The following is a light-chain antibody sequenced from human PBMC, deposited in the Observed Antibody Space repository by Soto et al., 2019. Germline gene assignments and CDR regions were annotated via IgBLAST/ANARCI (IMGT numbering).Light chain of an antibody. V-gene: IGKV3-20*01. CDR3: QQYGTSPLMYT. CDR2: GAS. CDR1: QSIINNY. J-gene: IGKJ2*01. Sequence: ESVLTQSPGSLSLSPGETATLSCRASQSIINNYLAWYQQKPGQAPRLLIYGASIRATGVPDRFSGSGSGTDFTLTITRLEAEDFAVYYCQQYGTSPLMYTFCQGTKLGFK.